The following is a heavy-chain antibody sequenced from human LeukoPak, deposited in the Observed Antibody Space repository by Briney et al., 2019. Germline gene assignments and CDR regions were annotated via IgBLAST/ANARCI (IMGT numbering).Heavy chain of an antibody. CDR1: GFTFSSYA. D-gene: IGHD6-13*01. CDR2: ISGSGGST. V-gene: IGHV3-23*01. Sequence: GGSLRLSCAASGFTFSSYAMSWVRQAPGKGLEWVSAISGSGGSTYYADSVKGRFTISRDNSKNTLYLQMNSLRAEDTAVYYCAKKSPIAAAGTVDYYGMDVWGQGTTVTVSS. J-gene: IGHJ6*02. CDR3: AKKSPIAAAGTVDYYGMDV.